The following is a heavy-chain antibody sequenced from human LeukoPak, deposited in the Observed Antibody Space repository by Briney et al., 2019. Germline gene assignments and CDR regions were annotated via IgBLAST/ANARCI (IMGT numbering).Heavy chain of an antibody. J-gene: IGHJ4*02. Sequence: SETLSLTCTVSGGSISSYYWSWIRQPPGKGLEWIGYIYYSGSTNYNPSLKSRVTISVDTSKNQFSLKLSSVTAADTAVYYCARGGAPMVWGQETLVTVSS. D-gene: IGHD2-8*01. CDR1: GGSISSYY. CDR3: ARGGAPMV. CDR2: IYYSGST. V-gene: IGHV4-59*01.